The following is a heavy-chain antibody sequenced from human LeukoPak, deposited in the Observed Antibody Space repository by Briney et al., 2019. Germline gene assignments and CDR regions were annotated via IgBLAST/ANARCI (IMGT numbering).Heavy chain of an antibody. Sequence: SETLSLTCTVSGGSVSSGSYYWSWIRQPPGKGLEWIGYIYYSGSTNYNPSLKGRVTISVDTSKNQFSLKLSSVTAADTAVYYCARGYDSSAYYPFNYWGQGTLVTVSS. CDR1: GGSVSSGSYY. V-gene: IGHV4-61*01. CDR2: IYYSGST. CDR3: ARGYDSSAYYPFNY. J-gene: IGHJ4*02. D-gene: IGHD3-22*01.